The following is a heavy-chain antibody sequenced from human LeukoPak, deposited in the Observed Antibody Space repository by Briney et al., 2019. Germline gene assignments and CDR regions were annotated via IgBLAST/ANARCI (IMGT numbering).Heavy chain of an antibody. CDR1: GYTFTSYD. Sequence: RASVKVSCKASGYTFTSYDINWVRQATGQGLEWMGWISAYNGNTNYAQKLQGRVTMTTDTSTSTAYMELRSLRSDDTAVYYCARDSSGWLDDYWGQGTLVTVSS. CDR3: ARDSSGWLDDY. J-gene: IGHJ4*02. CDR2: ISAYNGNT. V-gene: IGHV1-18*01. D-gene: IGHD6-19*01.